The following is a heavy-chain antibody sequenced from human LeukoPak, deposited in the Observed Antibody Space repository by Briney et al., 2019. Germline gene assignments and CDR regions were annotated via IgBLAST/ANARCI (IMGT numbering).Heavy chain of an antibody. Sequence: GESLKISCKGSGYTFTNHWIAWVRQMPGKGLEWMGFIYPADSDTRYSPSFQGQVTISADKSVRTAYLQWSSLKASDTAMYYCAFGASNWDQFDYWGQGTLVTVSS. CDR1: GYTFTNHW. J-gene: IGHJ4*02. CDR2: IYPADSDT. CDR3: AFGASNWDQFDY. D-gene: IGHD7-27*01. V-gene: IGHV5-51*01.